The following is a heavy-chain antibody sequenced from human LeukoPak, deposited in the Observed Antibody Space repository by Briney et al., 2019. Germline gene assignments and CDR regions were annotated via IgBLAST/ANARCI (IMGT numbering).Heavy chain of an antibody. J-gene: IGHJ4*02. V-gene: IGHV5-51*01. CDR3: ASLGGALGYNYDY. D-gene: IGHD5-24*01. CDR1: GYSFTSYW. CDR2: IYPGDSDT. Sequence: GDSLKMSCKGSGYSFTSYWIGWVRQMPGKGLEWMGIIYPGDSDTRYSPSFQGQVTISADKSISTAYLQWSSLKASDTAMYYCASLGGALGYNYDYWGQGTLVTVSS.